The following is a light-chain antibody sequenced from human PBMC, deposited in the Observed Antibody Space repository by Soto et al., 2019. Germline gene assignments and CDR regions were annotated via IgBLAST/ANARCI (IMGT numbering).Light chain of an antibody. CDR2: AAS. Sequence: DIQLTQSPSFLSASVGDRVTITCRPSQDINSYLAWYQQKPGKAPNLLIYAASTVQSAVPSRFSGGGSGTEFTLTISSLQPEDCATYYCQQLAIYPRTFGQGTRV. V-gene: IGKV1-9*01. J-gene: IGKJ1*01. CDR3: QQLAIYPRT. CDR1: QDINSY.